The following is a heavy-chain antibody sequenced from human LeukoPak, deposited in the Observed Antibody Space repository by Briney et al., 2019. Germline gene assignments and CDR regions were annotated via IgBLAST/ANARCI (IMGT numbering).Heavy chain of an antibody. CDR1: GGSFSGYY. J-gene: IGHJ5*02. V-gene: IGHV4-34*01. Sequence: SETLSLTCAVYGGSFSGYYWSWIRQPPGKGLEWIGEINQSGSTNYNPSLKTRVTISVDTSKNQFSLKLRSVTAADTAVYYCAQAQCSSTSCYAGWFDPWGQGTLVTVSS. D-gene: IGHD2-2*01. CDR2: INQSGST. CDR3: AQAQCSSTSCYAGWFDP.